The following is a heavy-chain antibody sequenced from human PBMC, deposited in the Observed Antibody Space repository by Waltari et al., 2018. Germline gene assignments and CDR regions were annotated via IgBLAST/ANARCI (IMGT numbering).Heavy chain of an antibody. J-gene: IGHJ3*02. V-gene: IGHV4-34*01. CDR3: ARTQWLVPADAFDI. CDR2: INHSGST. Sequence: QVQLQQWGAGLLKPSETMSLTCAVYGGSFSGYSWSWTRQPPGKGLEWIGEINHSGSTNYNPSLKSRVTISVDTSKNQFSLKLSSVTAADTAVYYCARTQWLVPADAFDIWGQGTMVTVSS. CDR1: GGSFSGYS. D-gene: IGHD6-19*01.